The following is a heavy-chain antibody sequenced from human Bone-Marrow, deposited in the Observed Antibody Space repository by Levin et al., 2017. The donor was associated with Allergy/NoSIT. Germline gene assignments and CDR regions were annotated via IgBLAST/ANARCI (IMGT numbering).Heavy chain of an antibody. CDR1: GFIFNREG. J-gene: IGHJ4*02. V-gene: IGHV3-30*02. D-gene: IGHD2-21*01. CDR3: AKESFLVDS. CDR2: ISFDGSKK. Sequence: GGSLRLSCITSGFIFNREGMHWVRQAPGKGLEWVALISFDGSKKYYGDTVKGRFIISRDNSKNTLFLQMDNLRPEDTALYYCAKESFLVDSWGPGTLVTVSS.